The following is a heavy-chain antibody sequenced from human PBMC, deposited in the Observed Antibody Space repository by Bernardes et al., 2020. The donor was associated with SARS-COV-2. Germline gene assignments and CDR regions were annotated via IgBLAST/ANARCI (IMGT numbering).Heavy chain of an antibody. CDR3: ARHRHSSGWQEEAPPFDL. V-gene: IGHV4-59*08. J-gene: IGHJ4*02. CDR2: VYYSGSS. Sequence: SETLYLTCSISGGSMRNYFWTWIRQPPGKGLEWIGYVYYSGSSSYNPSLRSRASISVESSKNQFSLRLSSLTAADTAVYYCARHRHSSGWQEEAPPFDLWGQGSLVTVSS. CDR1: GGSMRNYF. D-gene: IGHD6-19*01.